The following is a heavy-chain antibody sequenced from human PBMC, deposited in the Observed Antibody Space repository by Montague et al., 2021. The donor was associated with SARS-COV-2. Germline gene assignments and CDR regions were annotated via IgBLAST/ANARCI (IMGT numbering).Heavy chain of an antibody. CDR3: ARAANILSGFYNHPFEY. Sequence: SETLSLTCTVSGGSVISDTYFWSWIRQPPGKGLEWIAYIYDSDTTNNNPSFWSRVSMSSDRSKNQFSLKLTSVTPADTAVYYCARAANILSGFYNHPFEYWGTGTLVTVSS. J-gene: IGHJ4*02. V-gene: IGHV4-61*01. CDR2: IYDSDTT. CDR1: GGSVISDTYF. D-gene: IGHD3-9*01.